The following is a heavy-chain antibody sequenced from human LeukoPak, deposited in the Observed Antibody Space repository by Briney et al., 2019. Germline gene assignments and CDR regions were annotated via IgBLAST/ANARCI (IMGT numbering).Heavy chain of an antibody. CDR3: SRSGPGSCSGGSCYSNY. CDR1: GGTFSSYA. D-gene: IGHD2-15*01. Sequence: ASVKVSCKASGGTFSSYAISWVRQAPGQGLEWMGGIIPIFGTANYAQKFQGRVTITADESTSTAYMELSSLRSDDTAVYYCSRSGPGSCSGGSCYSNYWGQGTLVTVSS. CDR2: IIPIFGTA. J-gene: IGHJ4*02. V-gene: IGHV1-69*13.